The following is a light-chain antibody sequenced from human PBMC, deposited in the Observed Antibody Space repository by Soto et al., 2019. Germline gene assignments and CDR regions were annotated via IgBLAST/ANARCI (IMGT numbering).Light chain of an antibody. CDR3: QQYNKWPLT. J-gene: IGKJ4*01. CDR1: ESVSSN. CDR2: GAS. Sequence: EIVMTQSPATLSVSQGERATLSCRASESVSSNLAWYQQKPGQAPRLLIYGASTRATGVPARFSGSGSGTEFTLTISSLQYEDFAVFYCQQYNKWPLTFGGGTKVELK. V-gene: IGKV3-15*01.